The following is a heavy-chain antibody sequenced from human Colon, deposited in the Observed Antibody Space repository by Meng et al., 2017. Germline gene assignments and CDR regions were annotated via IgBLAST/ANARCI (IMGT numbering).Heavy chain of an antibody. CDR1: GFIFSDHY. V-gene: IGHV3-11*01. CDR3: AKADWIVVSWFDP. Sequence: VARVESVGGWVKPGGSLRLSCAASGFIFSDHYMAWIRQTPGKGLEWVSYISTTGSIAYYADSVKGRFTISRDNAKNTLDLQMDSLRAEDTALYYCAKADWIVVSWFDPWGQGILVTVSS. D-gene: IGHD3-22*01. CDR2: ISTTGSIA. J-gene: IGHJ5*02.